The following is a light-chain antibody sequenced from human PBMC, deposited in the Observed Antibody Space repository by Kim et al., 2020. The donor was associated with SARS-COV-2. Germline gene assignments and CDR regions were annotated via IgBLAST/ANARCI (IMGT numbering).Light chain of an antibody. CDR3: QQSNDWPPLT. Sequence: SPGERATITCRASQTINNKLVWYQQKTGQAPRLLIYDATTRATGVPARFIGSGSETDFTLTISSLQSEDFAVYYCQQSNDWPPLTFGQGTKVDIK. CDR1: QTINNK. J-gene: IGKJ1*01. V-gene: IGKV3-15*01. CDR2: DAT.